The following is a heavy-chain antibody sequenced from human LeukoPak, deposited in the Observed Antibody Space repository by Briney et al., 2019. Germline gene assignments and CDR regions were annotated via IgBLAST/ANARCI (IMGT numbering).Heavy chain of an antibody. J-gene: IGHJ4*02. CDR3: AREYYDFWSGYPYYFDY. V-gene: IGHV3-74*01. D-gene: IGHD3-3*01. Sequence: PGGSLRLSCAASGFTFSSHLMHWVRQAPGKGLVWVPRISSDGTYTNYADSVKGRFTISRDNAKNTLYLQMNSLRAEDTAVYYCAREYYDFWSGYPYYFDYWGQGTLVTVSS. CDR1: GFTFSSHL. CDR2: ISSDGTYT.